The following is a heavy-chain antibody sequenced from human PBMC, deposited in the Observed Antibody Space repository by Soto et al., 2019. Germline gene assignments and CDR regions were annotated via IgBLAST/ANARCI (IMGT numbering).Heavy chain of an antibody. CDR2: ISAYNGNT. J-gene: IGHJ4*02. V-gene: IGHV1-18*01. CDR1: GYTFTSYG. D-gene: IGHD6-13*01. CDR3: ARDLGIVAAGSVDRYNWNCGPDY. Sequence: ASVKVSCKASGYTFTSYGISWVRQAPGQGLEWMGWISAYNGNTNYAQKLQGRVTMTTDTSTSTAYMELRSLRSDDTAVYYCARDLGIVAAGSVDRYNWNCGPDYWGQGTLVTVS.